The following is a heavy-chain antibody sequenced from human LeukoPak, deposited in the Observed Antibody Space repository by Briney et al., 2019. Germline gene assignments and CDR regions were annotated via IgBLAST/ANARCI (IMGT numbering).Heavy chain of an antibody. CDR2: TSFDGSDK. V-gene: IGHV3-30*18. J-gene: IGHJ4*02. Sequence: GGSLRLSCVASGFTFRDYGMHWVRQAPGKGLEWVALTSFDGSDKYFADSVKGRFTISRDNSKNTLYLHMSDLRAEDTALYYCAKDLAGGNVPDSWGQGALVTVYS. CDR3: AKDLAGGNVPDS. D-gene: IGHD2-8*02. CDR1: GFTFRDYG.